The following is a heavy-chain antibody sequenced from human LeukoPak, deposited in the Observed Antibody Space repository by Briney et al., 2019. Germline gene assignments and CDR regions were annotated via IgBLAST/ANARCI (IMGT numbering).Heavy chain of an antibody. D-gene: IGHD6-19*01. Sequence: PSETLSLTCSVSGGSISSGGYYWSWLRQHPGKGLESVGDIYYSGSTYYNPSLKSRVTISVDTSKNQFSLKLSSVTAADTALYYCARQIAVAGEWAFDIWGQGTMVTVSS. J-gene: IGHJ3*02. CDR3: ARQIAVAGEWAFDI. V-gene: IGHV4-39*01. CDR2: IYYSGST. CDR1: GGSISSGGYY.